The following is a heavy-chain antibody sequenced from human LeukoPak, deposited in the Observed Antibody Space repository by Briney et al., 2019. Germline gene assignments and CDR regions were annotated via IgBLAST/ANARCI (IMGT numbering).Heavy chain of an antibody. CDR3: ARDYYCSGGSCLYFDY. Sequence: GGSLRLSCAASGFTFSSYGLHWVRQAPGKGLEWVAVMYYDGISKYYADSVKGRFTISRDNSNNTLYLQMNSLRVEDTAVYYCARDYYCSGGSCLYFDYWGQGTLVTVSS. D-gene: IGHD2-15*01. V-gene: IGHV3-33*01. J-gene: IGHJ4*02. CDR1: GFTFSSYG. CDR2: MYYDGISK.